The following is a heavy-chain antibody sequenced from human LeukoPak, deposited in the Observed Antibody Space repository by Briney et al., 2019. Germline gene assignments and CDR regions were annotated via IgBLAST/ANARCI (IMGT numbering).Heavy chain of an antibody. CDR2: ISGRGGST. V-gene: IGHV3-23*01. D-gene: IGHD3-9*01. CDR1: GFTFGDYA. Sequence: PGGSLRLSCTASGFTFGDYAMSWFRQAPGKGLEWVSAISGRGGSTYYADSEVGRFTISRDNSKNTLYLQMNSLRAEDTAVYYCARPTAYDILTGYLYYFDYWGQGTLVTVSS. CDR3: ARPTAYDILTGYLYYFDY. J-gene: IGHJ4*02.